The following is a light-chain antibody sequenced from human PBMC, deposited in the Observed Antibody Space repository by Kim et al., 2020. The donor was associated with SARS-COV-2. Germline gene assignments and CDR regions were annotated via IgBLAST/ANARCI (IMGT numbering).Light chain of an antibody. CDR1: HSVSSS. V-gene: IGKV3-11*01. CDR3: QQRSNWPPT. CDR2: DAS. J-gene: IGKJ4*01. Sequence: EIVLTQSPATLSLSPGEGATLSCRASHSVSSSLAWYQQKPGQAPRLLIYDASNRATGIPARFSGSGSGTDFTLTIRSLEPEDFAVYYCQQRSNWPPTFGRGTKVDIK.